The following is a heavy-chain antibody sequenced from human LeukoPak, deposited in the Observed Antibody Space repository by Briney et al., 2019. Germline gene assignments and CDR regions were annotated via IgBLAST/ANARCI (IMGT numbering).Heavy chain of an antibody. J-gene: IGHJ3*02. CDR3: ATLRFLEWLLVDAFDI. CDR2: IYYSGST. V-gene: IGHV4-39*01. CDR1: SGSISSSSYY. Sequence: SETLSLTCTVSSGSISSSSYYWGWIRQPPGKGREWIGSIYYSGSTYYNPSLKSRVTISVDTSKNQFSLKLSSVTAADTAVYYCATLRFLEWLLVDAFDIWGQGTMVTVSS. D-gene: IGHD3-3*01.